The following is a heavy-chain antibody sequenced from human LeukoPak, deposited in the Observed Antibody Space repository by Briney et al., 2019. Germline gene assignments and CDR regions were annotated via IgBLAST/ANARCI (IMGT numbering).Heavy chain of an antibody. D-gene: IGHD6-25*01. CDR3: ARGGGYAFDI. V-gene: IGHV3-11*05. J-gene: IGHJ3*02. CDR2: VSTTGSHT. CDR1: GFIFSDYF. Sequence: PGGSLRLSCAASGFIFSDYFISWVRQAPGKGLEWLSYVSTTGSHTNYADSVKGRFTISRDNVKKSLYLQMNSLRPDDTAVYYCARGGGYAFDIWGQGTVVTVSP.